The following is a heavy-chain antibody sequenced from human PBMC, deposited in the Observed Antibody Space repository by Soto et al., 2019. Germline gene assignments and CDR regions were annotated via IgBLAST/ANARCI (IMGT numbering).Heavy chain of an antibody. Sequence: PSETLSLTCNVSGDSMTKYYWSWIRQPAGKGLEWIGRIYTSGSTNYNPSLKSRVIMSIDTSNNHFSLSLKSVTAADTAMYYCARTVGAAYYFDFWGQGARVTVSS. V-gene: IGHV4-4*07. CDR2: IYTSGST. CDR1: GDSMTKYY. D-gene: IGHD1-26*01. CDR3: ARTVGAAYYFDF. J-gene: IGHJ4*02.